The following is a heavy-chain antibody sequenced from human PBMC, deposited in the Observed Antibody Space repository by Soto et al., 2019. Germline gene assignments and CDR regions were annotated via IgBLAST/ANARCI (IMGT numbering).Heavy chain of an antibody. D-gene: IGHD2-2*02. Sequence: PGGSLRLSCAASGFTFSSYWMHWVRQAPGKGLVWVSRINSDGSSTSYADSVKGRFTISRDNAKNTLYLQMNSLRAEDTAAYYCAKGLRGEYQLLYPYYYYYGMDVWGQGTTVTVSS. V-gene: IGHV3-74*01. CDR1: GFTFSSYW. CDR3: AKGLRGEYQLLYPYYYYYGMDV. J-gene: IGHJ6*02. CDR2: INSDGSST.